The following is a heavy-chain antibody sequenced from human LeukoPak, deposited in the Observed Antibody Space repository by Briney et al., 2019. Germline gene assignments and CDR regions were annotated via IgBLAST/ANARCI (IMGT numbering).Heavy chain of an antibody. CDR2: IYYSGST. Sequence: SETLSLTCTVSGGSISSSSYYWGWIRQPPGKGLEWIESIYYSGSTYYKPSLRSRVTISVDTSKSQFSLKLSSVTAADTAVYYCARHQGGDGYNYYYYYMDVWGKGTTVTVSS. CDR3: ARHQGGDGYNYYYYYMDV. CDR1: GGSISSSSYY. J-gene: IGHJ6*03. V-gene: IGHV4-39*01. D-gene: IGHD5-24*01.